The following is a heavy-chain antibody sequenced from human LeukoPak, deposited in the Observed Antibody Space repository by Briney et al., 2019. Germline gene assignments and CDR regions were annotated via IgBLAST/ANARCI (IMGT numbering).Heavy chain of an antibody. CDR2: IYTSGST. Sequence: KSSETLSLTCTVSGGSISSYYWSWIRQPAGKGLGWIGRIYTSGSTNYNPSLKSRVTMSVDTSKNQFSLKLSSVTAADTAVYYCAREMTYYYDRWGQGTLVTVSS. CDR3: AREMTYYYDR. D-gene: IGHD3-22*01. V-gene: IGHV4-4*07. CDR1: GGSISSYY. J-gene: IGHJ1*01.